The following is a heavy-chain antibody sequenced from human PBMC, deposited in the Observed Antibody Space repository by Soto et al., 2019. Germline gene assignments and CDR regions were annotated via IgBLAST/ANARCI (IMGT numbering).Heavy chain of an antibody. CDR1: GYTFTSYA. CDR3: ARAFPSGFDP. Sequence: QVQLVQSGAEKKKPGASVKVSCKASGYTFTSYAIDWVRQAPGQRLEWMGWINAGNGNTKYSQKFQGRVTITRDTSASTAYMELSRLRSEDTAVYYCARAFPSGFDPWGQGPLVTVSS. D-gene: IGHD3-3*02. CDR2: INAGNGNT. J-gene: IGHJ5*02. V-gene: IGHV1-3*05.